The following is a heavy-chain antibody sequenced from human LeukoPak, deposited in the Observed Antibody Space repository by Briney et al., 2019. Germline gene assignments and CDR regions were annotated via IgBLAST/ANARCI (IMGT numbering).Heavy chain of an antibody. V-gene: IGHV4-61*02. D-gene: IGHD3-10*01. Sequence: SETLSLTCTVSGDSISSGDYYWSWIRQPAGKGLEWIGRISSSGSTNYNPSLKSRVTISVDTSKNQFSLKLSSVTAADTAVYYCARDLGVWFGEFPNYYMDVWGKGTTVTISS. CDR3: ARDLGVWFGEFPNYYMDV. J-gene: IGHJ6*03. CDR1: GDSISSGDYY. CDR2: ISSSGST.